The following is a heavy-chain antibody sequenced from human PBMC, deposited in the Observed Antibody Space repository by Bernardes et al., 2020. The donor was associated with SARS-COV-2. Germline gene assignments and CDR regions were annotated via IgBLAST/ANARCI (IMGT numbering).Heavy chain of an antibody. D-gene: IGHD2-2*01. J-gene: IGHJ4*02. CDR2: ISSNGDQT. CDR3: VKEYDPQYVFDY. Sequence: GSLRLSCSASGFTFSTYALHWVRQAPGTGLEHISTISSNGDQTFYANSVKGRFTISRDNSKNTLYLQMTSLRGEDTAVYYCVKEYDPQYVFDYWGQGTLVTVSS. V-gene: IGHV3-64D*06. CDR1: GFTFSTYA.